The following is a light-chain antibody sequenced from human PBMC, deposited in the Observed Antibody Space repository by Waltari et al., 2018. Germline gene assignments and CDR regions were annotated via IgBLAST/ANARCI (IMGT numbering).Light chain of an antibody. J-gene: IGLJ3*02. CDR3: SSYGGRNNLL. CDR1: SSDVGSFNY. CDR2: EVN. V-gene: IGLV2-8*01. Sequence: QSALTQPPSASGSPGQSVTISCTGTSSDVGSFNYVSWYQQYPGKTPKLLIYEVNKRPSGIPDRFSGSKSGYTASLTVSGLQAEDEAEYYCSSYGGRNNLLFGEGTKLTVL.